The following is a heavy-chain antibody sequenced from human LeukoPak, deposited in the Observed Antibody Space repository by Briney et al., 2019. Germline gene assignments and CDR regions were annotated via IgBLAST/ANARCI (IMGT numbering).Heavy chain of an antibody. CDR2: IIPIFGTA. Sequence: GASVKVSCKASGGTFSSYAISWVRQAPGQGLEWMGGIIPIFGTANYAQKFQGRVTITADESTSTAYMELSSLRSEDTAVYYCARDSLVHSSGWRRRDYYGMDVWGQGTTVTVSS. V-gene: IGHV1-69*13. J-gene: IGHJ6*02. CDR1: GGTFSSYA. CDR3: ARDSLVHSSGWRRRDYYGMDV. D-gene: IGHD6-19*01.